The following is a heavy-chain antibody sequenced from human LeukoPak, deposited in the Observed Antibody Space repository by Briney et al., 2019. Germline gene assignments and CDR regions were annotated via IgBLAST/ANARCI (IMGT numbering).Heavy chain of an antibody. D-gene: IGHD4-17*01. CDR1: GFTFSSYS. Sequence: PGGSLRLSCAASGFTFSSYSMNWVRQAPGKGLEWVSSISSSSSYIYYADSVKGRFTISRDNAKNSLYLQMNSLRAEDTAVYYCARLVGNGDYVGHWGQGTLVTVSS. CDR3: ARLVGNGDYVGH. J-gene: IGHJ4*02. V-gene: IGHV3-21*01. CDR2: ISSSSSYI.